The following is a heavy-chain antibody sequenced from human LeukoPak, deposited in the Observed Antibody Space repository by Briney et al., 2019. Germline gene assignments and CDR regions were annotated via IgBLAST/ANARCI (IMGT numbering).Heavy chain of an antibody. CDR1: GGSISSYY. V-gene: IGHV4-4*07. Sequence: PSETLSLTCTVSGGSISSYYWSWIRQPAGKGLEWIGRIYTSGSTNYNPSLKSRVTISVDKSKNQFSLKLSSVTATDTAVYYCAREGYCTNGVCYTAFDIWGQGTMVTVSS. D-gene: IGHD2-8*01. J-gene: IGHJ3*02. CDR3: AREGYCTNGVCYTAFDI. CDR2: IYTSGST.